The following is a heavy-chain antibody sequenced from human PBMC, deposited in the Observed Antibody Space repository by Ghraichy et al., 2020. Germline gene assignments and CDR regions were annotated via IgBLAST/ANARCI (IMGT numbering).Heavy chain of an antibody. Sequence: SETLSLTCAVYGGSFSGYYWSWIRQPPGKGLEWIGEINHSGSTNYNPSLKSRVTISVDTSTNQFSLKLSSVTAADTAVYYCARPRRYYGGNPGYDAFDIWGQGTMVTVSS. CDR2: INHSGST. CDR1: GGSFSGYY. CDR3: ARPRRYYGGNPGYDAFDI. J-gene: IGHJ3*02. D-gene: IGHD4-23*01. V-gene: IGHV4-34*01.